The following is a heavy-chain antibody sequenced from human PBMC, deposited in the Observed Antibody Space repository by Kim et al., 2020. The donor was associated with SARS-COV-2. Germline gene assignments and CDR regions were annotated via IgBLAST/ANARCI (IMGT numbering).Heavy chain of an antibody. CDR3: ASITMVRGVVITDYYGMDV. D-gene: IGHD3-10*01. V-gene: IGHV3-74*01. J-gene: IGHJ6*02. Sequence: GRFTISRDNAKNTLYLQMNSMRAEDTAVYYCASITMVRGVVITDYYGMDVWGQGTTVTVSS.